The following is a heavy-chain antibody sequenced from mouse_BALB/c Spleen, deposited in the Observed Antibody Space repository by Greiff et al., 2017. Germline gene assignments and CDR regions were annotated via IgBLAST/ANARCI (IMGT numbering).Heavy chain of an antibody. J-gene: IGHJ4*01. CDR2: ISSGGGST. D-gene: IGHD2-3*01. V-gene: IGHV5-12-1*01. Sequence: EVKLVESGGGLVKPGGSLKLSCAASGFAFSSYDMSWVRQTPEKRLEWVAYISSGGGSTYYPDTVKGRFTISRDNARNILYLQMSSLRSEDTAMYYCARGGVYDGYLYAMDYWGQGTSVTVSS. CDR3: ARGGVYDGYLYAMDY. CDR1: GFAFSSYD.